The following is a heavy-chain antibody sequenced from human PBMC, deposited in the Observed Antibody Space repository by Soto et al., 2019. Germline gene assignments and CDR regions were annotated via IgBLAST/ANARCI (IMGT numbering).Heavy chain of an antibody. J-gene: IGHJ4*02. CDR2: IWYDGSNK. D-gene: IGHD6-19*01. V-gene: IGHV3-33*01. Sequence: QVQLVESGGGVVQPGRSLRLSCAASGFTFSGYGMHWVRQAPGKGLEWVAVIWYDGSNKYYADSVKGRFTISRDNSKNTLYLQMNSLRAEDTAVYYCARVLVAGTSDYWGQGTLVTVSS. CDR3: ARVLVAGTSDY. CDR1: GFTFSGYG.